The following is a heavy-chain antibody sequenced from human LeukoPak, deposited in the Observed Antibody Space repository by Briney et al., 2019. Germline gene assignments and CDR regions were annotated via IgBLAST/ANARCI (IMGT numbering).Heavy chain of an antibody. CDR1: GFTFSQYW. Sequence: GGSLRLSCAASGFTFSQYWMSWVRQAPGKGLEWVANIKPDGSEKHYVDSVKGWFSISRDNTKNSLFLQISSLRGEDSAVYYCAKANMVRGVTLKFDYWGQGTLVTVSS. D-gene: IGHD3-10*01. CDR2: IKPDGSEK. CDR3: AKANMVRGVTLKFDY. V-gene: IGHV3-7*01. J-gene: IGHJ4*02.